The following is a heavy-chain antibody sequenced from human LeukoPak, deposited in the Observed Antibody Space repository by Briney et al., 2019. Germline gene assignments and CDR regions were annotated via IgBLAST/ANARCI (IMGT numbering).Heavy chain of an antibody. D-gene: IGHD1-26*01. Sequence: GASVKVSCKASGYTFTSYGISWVRQAPGQGLEWMGWISAYNGNTNYAQKFQGRVTMTRNTSISTAYMELSSLRSEDTAVYYCARDGGNYYYYGMDVWGQGTTVTVSS. CDR2: ISAYNGNT. V-gene: IGHV1-18*01. CDR1: GYTFTSYG. CDR3: ARDGGNYYYYGMDV. J-gene: IGHJ6*02.